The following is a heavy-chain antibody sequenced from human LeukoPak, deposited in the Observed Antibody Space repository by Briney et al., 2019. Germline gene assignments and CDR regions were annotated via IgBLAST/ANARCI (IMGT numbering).Heavy chain of an antibody. V-gene: IGHV3-23*01. CDR3: AKAQVPESYGSGSYYVGFDY. D-gene: IGHD3-10*01. CDR1: GFTFSRYA. CDR2: ISGSGGIT. J-gene: IGHJ4*02. Sequence: GASLRLSCAASGFTFSRYAVGWVRQVPGKGLEWVSAISGSGGITYYADSVKGRFTISRDNSKNTLYLQMNSLRAEDTAIYYCAKAQVPESYGSGSYYVGFDYWDQGTLVTVSS.